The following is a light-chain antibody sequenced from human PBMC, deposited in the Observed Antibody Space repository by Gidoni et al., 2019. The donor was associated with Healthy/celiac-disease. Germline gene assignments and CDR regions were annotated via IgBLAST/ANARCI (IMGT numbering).Light chain of an antibody. CDR3: QQNYNTPT. J-gene: IGKJ1*01. V-gene: IGKV1-39*01. CDR1: QSISSY. Sequence: DIQMTQSPTSLSASVDDRVTITCRASQSISSYLNCYQQKPGKAPKLLIYAASSLQSGVPSMFSGSGSGTDFTLTISSLQPEYFATYYYQQNYNTPTFGQGTKVEIK. CDR2: AAS.